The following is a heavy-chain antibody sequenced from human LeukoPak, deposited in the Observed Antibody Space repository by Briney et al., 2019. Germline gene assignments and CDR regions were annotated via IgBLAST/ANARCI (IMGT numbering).Heavy chain of an antibody. V-gene: IGHV6-1*01. CDR2: TYYRSKWYN. CDR3: ARGGTNVRIPDILTGYYNWFDP. D-gene: IGHD3-9*01. Sequence: SQTLSLTCAISGDSVSSNSAAWNWIRQSPSRGLEWLGRTYYRSKWYNDYAVSVKSRITINPDTSKNQFSLQLNSVTPEDTAVYYCARGGTNVRIPDILTGYYNWFDPWGQGTLVTVSS. J-gene: IGHJ5*02. CDR1: GDSVSSNSAA.